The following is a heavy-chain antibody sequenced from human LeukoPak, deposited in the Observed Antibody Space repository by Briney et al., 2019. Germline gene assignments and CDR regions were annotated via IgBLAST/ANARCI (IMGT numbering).Heavy chain of an antibody. CDR1: GYTLTELS. Sequence: ASVKVSCKVSGYTLTELSMHWVRQAPGKGLEWMGGFDPEDGETIYAQKFQGRVTMTEDTSTDTAYMELSSLRSEDTAVYYCATPLQYYDFWSGTNLTDYYYYGVDVWGQGTTVTVSS. CDR3: ATPLQYYDFWSGTNLTDYYYYGVDV. J-gene: IGHJ6*02. V-gene: IGHV1-24*01. D-gene: IGHD3-3*01. CDR2: FDPEDGET.